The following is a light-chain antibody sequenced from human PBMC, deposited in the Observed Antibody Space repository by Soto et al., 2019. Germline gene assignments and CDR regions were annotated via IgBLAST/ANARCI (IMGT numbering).Light chain of an antibody. CDR3: AAWDGSLNNVL. CDR2: GNN. V-gene: IGLV1-44*01. CDR1: GSSIGTNT. J-gene: IGLJ2*01. Sequence: VLTQPPSASGTPGQRVTISCSGSGSSIGTNTVNWYRQLPGTAPKLPIYGNNQRPSGVPDRFSGSKSGTSASLAISGLQSEDEAEYYCAAWDGSLNNVLFGGGTKVTVL.